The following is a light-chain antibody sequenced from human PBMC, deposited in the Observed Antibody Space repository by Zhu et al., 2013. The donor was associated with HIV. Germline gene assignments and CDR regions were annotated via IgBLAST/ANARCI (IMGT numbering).Light chain of an antibody. V-gene: IGKV3-20*01. CDR3: HQYGSSLWT. CDR2: GAS. J-gene: IGKJ1*01. Sequence: EIVLTQSPGTLSLSPGERATLSCRASQSVGSSYLAWYQQTPGQAPRLLIYGASSRATGIPDRFSGGGSGTDFTLTISRLEPEDFAVYYCHQYGSSLWTFGQGTKVEIK. CDR1: QSVGSSY.